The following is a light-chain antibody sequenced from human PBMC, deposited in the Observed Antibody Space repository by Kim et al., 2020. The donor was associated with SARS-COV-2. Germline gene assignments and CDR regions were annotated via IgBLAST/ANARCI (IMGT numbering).Light chain of an antibody. V-gene: IGLV3-19*01. CDR1: SLGIYY. Sequence: ALGQPVRITCQGDSLGIYYATWYQQKPGQAPILVIYVKNNRPSGIPDRFSGSSSGNTASLTITGTQAGDEADYYCNSRDSNDNVVFGGGTKLTVL. CDR2: VKN. J-gene: IGLJ2*01. CDR3: NSRDSNDNVV.